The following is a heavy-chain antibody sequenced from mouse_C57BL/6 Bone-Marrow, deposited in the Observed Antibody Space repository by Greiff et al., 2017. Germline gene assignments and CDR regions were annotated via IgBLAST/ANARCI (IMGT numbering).Heavy chain of an antibody. CDR3: ARDANPPYGSSPFDV. Sequence: EVQRVESGGGLVQSGRSLRLSCATSGFTFSDFYMEWVRQAPGKGLEWIAASRNKANDYTTEYSASVKGRFIVSRDTSQSILYLQMNALRAEDTAIYYCARDANPPYGSSPFDVWGTGTTVTVSS. CDR2: SRNKANDYTT. V-gene: IGHV7-1*01. D-gene: IGHD1-1*01. CDR1: GFTFSDFY. J-gene: IGHJ1*03.